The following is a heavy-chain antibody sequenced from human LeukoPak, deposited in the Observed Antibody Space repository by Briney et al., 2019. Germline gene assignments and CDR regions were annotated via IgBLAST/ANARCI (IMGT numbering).Heavy chain of an antibody. J-gene: IGHJ4*02. D-gene: IGHD3-10*01. CDR3: AKDRLGELLGFDY. CDR2: INPNSGGT. V-gene: IGHV1-2*02. Sequence: GASVKVSCKASGYTFTGYYIHWVRQAPGQGLEWMGRINPNSGGTNYAQKFQGRVTMTRGTSSSTAYMELSRLRSDDTAVYYCAKDRLGELLGFDYWGQGTLVTVSS. CDR1: GYTFTGYY.